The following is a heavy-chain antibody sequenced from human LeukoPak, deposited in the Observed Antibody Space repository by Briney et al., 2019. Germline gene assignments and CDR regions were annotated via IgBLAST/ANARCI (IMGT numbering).Heavy chain of an antibody. CDR1: GGSFSGYY. V-gene: IGHV4-34*01. CDR3: ARQTGSGLFILP. CDR2: INHSGST. D-gene: IGHD3/OR15-3a*01. J-gene: IGHJ4*02. Sequence: SETLSLTCAVYGGSFSGYYWNWIRQPPGKGLEWIGEINHSGSTNYNPSLKSRVTISVDTSTNQFSLKLTSVTAADTAVYYCARQTGSGLFILPGGQGTLVTVSS.